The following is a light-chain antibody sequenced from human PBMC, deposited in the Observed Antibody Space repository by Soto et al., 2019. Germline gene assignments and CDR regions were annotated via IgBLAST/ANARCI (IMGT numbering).Light chain of an antibody. Sequence: DIVMTQSSDSLAVSLGERATINCRSSQSVLYSSNNENYLAWYQQKPGQPPKLLIYWASTRESGVPDRFSGSGSGTDFTLTISSLQAEDVAVYYCQQYYSIPPTFGQGTKVEIK. CDR3: QQYYSIPPT. J-gene: IGKJ1*01. CDR1: QSVLYSSNNENY. CDR2: WAS. V-gene: IGKV4-1*01.